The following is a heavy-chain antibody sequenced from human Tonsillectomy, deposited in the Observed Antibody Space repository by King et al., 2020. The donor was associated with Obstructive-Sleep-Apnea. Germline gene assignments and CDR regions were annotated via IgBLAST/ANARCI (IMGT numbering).Heavy chain of an antibody. CDR2: INHSGST. V-gene: IGHV4-34*01. J-gene: IGHJ2*01. CDR3: AREAVADLDWYFDL. CDR1: GGSFSGYY. Sequence: VQLQQWGAGLLKPSETLSLTCAVYGGSFSGYYWSWIRQPPGKGLEWIGEINHSGSTNYNPSLKSRVTISVDTSKNQFSLKLSSVTAADTAVYYCAREAVADLDWYFDLWGRGTLVTVSS. D-gene: IGHD6-19*01.